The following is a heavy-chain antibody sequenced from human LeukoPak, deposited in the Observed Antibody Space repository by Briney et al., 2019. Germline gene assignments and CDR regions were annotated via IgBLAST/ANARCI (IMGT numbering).Heavy chain of an antibody. J-gene: IGHJ4*02. D-gene: IGHD3-10*01. V-gene: IGHV3-7*01. CDR2: IKQDGSEK. CDR1: GFIFSNYW. CDR3: ASFGGSGSPFDY. Sequence: PGGSLRLSCETSGFIFSNYWMSWVRQAPGKGLEWVANIKQDGSEKYYVDSVKGRFTISRDNAKNSLYLQMNSLRAEDTAVYYCASFGGSGSPFDYWGQGTLVTVSS.